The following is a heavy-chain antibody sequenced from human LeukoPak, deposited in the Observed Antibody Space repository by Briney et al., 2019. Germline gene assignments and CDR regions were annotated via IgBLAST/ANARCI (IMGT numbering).Heavy chain of an antibody. CDR2: VYPSGST. Sequence: SETLSLTCTVSGDSFASGTSYWTWIRQPAGQGLEWMGRVYPSGSTDYNPSVKSRLSISIDTSKNQSSLDLTSITAADTAVYYCARVFWQSGGYFDYWGQGILVTVSS. CDR1: GDSFASGTSY. V-gene: IGHV4-61*02. J-gene: IGHJ4*02. CDR3: ARVFWQSGGYFDY. D-gene: IGHD2-15*01.